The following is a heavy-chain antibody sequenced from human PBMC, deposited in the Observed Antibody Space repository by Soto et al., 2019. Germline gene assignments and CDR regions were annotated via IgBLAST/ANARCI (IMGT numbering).Heavy chain of an antibody. Sequence: PSETLSLTCIVSGGSINSSSYFWGWVRQPPGKGLEWIGSIYYSGSTYYNPSLRSRVTISVDTSKNQFSLKLSSVTAADTAVFYCARHYSSGSRNWFDPWGQGTPVTVYS. CDR3: ARHYSSGSRNWFDP. CDR2: IYYSGST. CDR1: GGSINSSSYF. J-gene: IGHJ5*02. D-gene: IGHD6-19*01. V-gene: IGHV4-39*01.